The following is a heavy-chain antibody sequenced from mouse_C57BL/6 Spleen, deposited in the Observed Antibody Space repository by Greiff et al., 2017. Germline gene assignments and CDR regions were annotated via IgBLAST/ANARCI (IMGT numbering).Heavy chain of an antibody. Sequence: QVQLQQSGAELARPGASVKLSCKASGYTFTSYGISWVKQRTGQGLEWIGEIYPRSGNTYYNEKFKGKATLTADKSSSTAYMELRRLTSEDSAVYFCARRITTGYWYFDVWGTGTTVTVSS. CDR3: ARRITTGYWYFDV. CDR1: GYTFTSYG. D-gene: IGHD1-1*01. V-gene: IGHV1-81*01. CDR2: IYPRSGNT. J-gene: IGHJ1*03.